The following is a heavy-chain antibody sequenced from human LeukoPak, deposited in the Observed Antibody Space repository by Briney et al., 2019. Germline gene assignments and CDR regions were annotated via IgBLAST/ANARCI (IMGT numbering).Heavy chain of an antibody. CDR3: AKDQVGYSYGNHYFDY. Sequence: GGSLRLSCAASGFTFSSYGMHWVRQAPGKGLEWVAVIWYDGSNKYYADSVKGRFTISRDNPKNTLYLQMNSLRAEDTAVYYCAKDQVGYSYGNHYFDYWGQGAPVTVSS. J-gene: IGHJ4*02. CDR2: IWYDGSNK. CDR1: GFTFSSYG. D-gene: IGHD5-18*01. V-gene: IGHV3-33*06.